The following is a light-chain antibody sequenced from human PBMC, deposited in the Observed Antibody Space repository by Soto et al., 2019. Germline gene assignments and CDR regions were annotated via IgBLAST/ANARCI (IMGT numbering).Light chain of an antibody. CDR1: SSNIGGNS. J-gene: IGLJ1*01. V-gene: IGLV1-51*01. Sequence: QSVLTQPPSVSAAPGQKVTISCSGSSSNIGGNSVSWYQQPPGTAPKLLIYDDNKRPSWIPDRFSGSKSGTSATLGITGFQTGDEADYYCGSWDSSLSAYVFATATQVTLL. CDR2: DDN. CDR3: GSWDSSLSAYV.